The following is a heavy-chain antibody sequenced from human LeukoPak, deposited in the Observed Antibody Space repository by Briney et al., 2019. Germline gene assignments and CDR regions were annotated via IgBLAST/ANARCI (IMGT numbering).Heavy chain of an antibody. J-gene: IGHJ4*02. V-gene: IGHV1-18*01. Sequence: ASVKVSCKASGYTFTSYGISWVRQAPGQGLEWMGWISAYNGNTNYAQKLQGRVTMTTDTSTSTAYMELRSLRSDDTAVYYCARDKYDQRSSSSGGDYWGQGTLVTVSS. CDR1: GYTFTSYG. D-gene: IGHD6-6*01. CDR3: ARDKYDQRSSSSGGDY. CDR2: ISAYNGNT.